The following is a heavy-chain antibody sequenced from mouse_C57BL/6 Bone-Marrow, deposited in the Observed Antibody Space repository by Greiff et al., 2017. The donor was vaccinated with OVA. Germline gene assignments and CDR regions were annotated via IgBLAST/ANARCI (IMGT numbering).Heavy chain of an antibody. D-gene: IGHD1-1*02. CDR3: ARRVRWFDY. J-gene: IGHJ2*01. CDR1: GYTFTSYG. CDR2: SYPRSGNT. Sequence: QVQLQQSGAELARPGASVKLSCKASGYTFTSYGISWVKQRTGQGLEWIGESYPRSGNTYYNEKFKGKATLTADKSSSTAYMQLRSLTSEYSAVYFCARRVRWFDYWGQGTTLTVSS. V-gene: IGHV1-81*01.